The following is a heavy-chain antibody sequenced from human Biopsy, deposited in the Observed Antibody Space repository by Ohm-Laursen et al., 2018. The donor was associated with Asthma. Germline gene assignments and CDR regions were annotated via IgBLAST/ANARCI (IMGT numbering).Heavy chain of an antibody. D-gene: IGHD1-14*01. V-gene: IGHV2-70*04. J-gene: IGHJ4*02. CDR1: GFSLSSSGAN. CDR3: TRHNDY. CDR2: IDWEEDK. Sequence: PTQTLTLTCSFSGFSLSSSGANVNWIRQPPGKALEWLARIDWEEDKFYSTSLRTRLTIPKGSSEDQVVLTMTNMGPVDTATYYCTRHNDYWGPGILVTVSS.